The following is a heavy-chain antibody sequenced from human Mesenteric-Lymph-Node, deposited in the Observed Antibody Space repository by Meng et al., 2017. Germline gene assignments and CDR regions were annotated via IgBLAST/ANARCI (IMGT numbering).Heavy chain of an antibody. CDR2: ISAYNGNT. CDR1: GYTFTNYG. J-gene: IGHJ4*02. Sequence: QVLLVQSGAEVKKPGASMKGSCKASGYTFTNYGISWVRQAPGQGLEWMGWISAYNGNTNYAQKLQGRVTMTTDTSMSTAYMELRSLRSDDTAVYYCARVSDDYDRTGYYNFDYWGQGTLVTVSS. D-gene: IGHD3-22*01. CDR3: ARVSDDYDRTGYYNFDY. V-gene: IGHV1-18*01.